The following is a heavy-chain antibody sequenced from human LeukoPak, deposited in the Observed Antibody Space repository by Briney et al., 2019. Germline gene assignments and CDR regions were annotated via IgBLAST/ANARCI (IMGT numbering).Heavy chain of an antibody. V-gene: IGHV4-34*01. J-gene: IGHJ5*02. D-gene: IGHD6-13*01. CDR2: INHSGST. Sequence: SETLSLTCAVYGGSFSGYYWSWIRQPPGKGLEWIGEINHSGSTNYNPSLKSRVTISVDTSKNQFSLKLSSVTAADTAVYYCARVGSSSWYKSPRNWFDHWGQGTLVTVSS. CDR1: GGSFSGYY. CDR3: ARVGSSSWYKSPRNWFDH.